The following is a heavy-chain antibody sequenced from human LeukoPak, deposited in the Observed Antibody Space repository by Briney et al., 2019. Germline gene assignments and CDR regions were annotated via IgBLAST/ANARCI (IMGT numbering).Heavy chain of an antibody. Sequence: PGGSLRLSCAASEFTFRTYGMHWVRQAPGKGLEWVAVISYDGSNKDYADSVKGRLTISRDNSKNTLYLQMNSLRAEDTAVYYCAKDRGPAVSRRVWYFDFWGQGTLVTVSS. J-gene: IGHJ4*02. V-gene: IGHV3-30*18. CDR1: EFTFRTYG. CDR2: ISYDGSNK. D-gene: IGHD5/OR15-5a*01. CDR3: AKDRGPAVSRRVWYFDF.